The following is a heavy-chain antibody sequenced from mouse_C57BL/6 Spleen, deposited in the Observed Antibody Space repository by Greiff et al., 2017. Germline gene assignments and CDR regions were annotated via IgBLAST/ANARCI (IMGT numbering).Heavy chain of an antibody. J-gene: IGHJ2*01. CDR1: GYTFTSYG. D-gene: IGHD2-3*01. Sequence: VLLQQSGAELVRPGSSVKMSCKTSGYTFTSYGINWVKQRPGQGLEWIGYIYIGNGYTEYHEKVKGKSTLTSDTSSSTAYMQLSRLTSEDSANNFGAGEVDGYYPDYWGQGTTLTVSS. CDR2: IYIGNGYT. V-gene: IGHV1-58*01. CDR3: AGEVDGYYPDY.